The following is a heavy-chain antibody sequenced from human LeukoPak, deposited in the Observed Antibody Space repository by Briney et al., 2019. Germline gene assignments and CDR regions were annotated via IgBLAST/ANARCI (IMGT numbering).Heavy chain of an antibody. CDR2: IYYSGST. CDR1: GGSISNTSHY. Sequence: SETLALTCTVSGGSISNTSHYWGWIRQPPGKGLEWIGAIYYSGSTYFDPSLKSRVAMSVDTSKNQFSLKLSSVTAADTAVYYCARQYYDILTGYPYYFDYWGQGTLATVSS. V-gene: IGHV4-39*01. D-gene: IGHD3-9*01. J-gene: IGHJ4*02. CDR3: ARQYYDILTGYPYYFDY.